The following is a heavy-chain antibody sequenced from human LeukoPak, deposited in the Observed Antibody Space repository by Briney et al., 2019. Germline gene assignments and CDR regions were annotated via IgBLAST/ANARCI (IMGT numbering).Heavy chain of an antibody. V-gene: IGHV7-4-1*02. CDR3: ARGSFLPRGLLWFGELDYYYYYYYMDV. CDR2: INTNTGNP. CDR1: GYTFTSYA. D-gene: IGHD3-10*01. Sequence: GASVKVSCKASGYTFTSYAMNRVRQAPGQGLEWMGWINTNTGNPTYAQGFTGRFVFSLDTSVSTAYLQISSLKAEDTAVYYCARGSFLPRGLLWFGELDYYYYYYYMDVWGKGTTVTVSS. J-gene: IGHJ6*03.